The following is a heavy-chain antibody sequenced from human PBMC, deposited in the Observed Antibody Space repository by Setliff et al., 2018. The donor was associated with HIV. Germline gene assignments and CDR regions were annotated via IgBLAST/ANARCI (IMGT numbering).Heavy chain of an antibody. Sequence: GGSLRLSCAASGFNFNSYGMHWVRQAPGKGLEWVAVIWFDGSYKYYVDSVKGRFTISRDKSKNTVFLQMNSLRVEDTAVYYCANSPARPPFDCWGQGALVTVSS. J-gene: IGHJ4*02. D-gene: IGHD6-6*01. V-gene: IGHV3-33*03. CDR3: ANSPARPPFDC. CDR1: GFNFNSYG. CDR2: IWFDGSYK.